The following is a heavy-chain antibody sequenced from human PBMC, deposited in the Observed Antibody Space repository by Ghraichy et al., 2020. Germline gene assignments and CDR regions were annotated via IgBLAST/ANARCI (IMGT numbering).Heavy chain of an antibody. V-gene: IGHV3-23*01. CDR1: GFTFSSYA. D-gene: IGHD3-22*01. CDR2: ISGSGGSGSGGST. J-gene: IGHJ6*02. CDR3: AKVRVGVFYGMDV. Sequence: GGSLRLSCAASGFTFSSYAMSWVRQAPGKGLEWVAVISGSGGSGSGGSTYYADSVKGRCPISRDNSKNTLYLQMNSLRAEDTAVYYCAKVRVGVFYGMDVWGQGTTVTVSS.